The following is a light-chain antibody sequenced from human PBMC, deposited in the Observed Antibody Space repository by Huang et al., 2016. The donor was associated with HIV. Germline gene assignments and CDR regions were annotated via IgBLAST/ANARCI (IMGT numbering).Light chain of an antibody. CDR2: DAS. CDR1: QDISNF. V-gene: IGKV1-33*01. Sequence: DIQMTQSPFSLSASVGDRVTITCQASQDISNFLNWYQQKPGKAPKLLIYDASSLETGVPSRFSGSGSGTDFTFTISSLQPEDIATYYCHQYNNLPYTFGQGTKLEIK. CDR3: HQYNNLPYT. J-gene: IGKJ2*01.